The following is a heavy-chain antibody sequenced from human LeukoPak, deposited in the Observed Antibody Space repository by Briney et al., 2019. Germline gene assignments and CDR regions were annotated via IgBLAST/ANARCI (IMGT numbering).Heavy chain of an antibody. CDR2: ISWNSGSI. CDR1: GFTFDDYA. D-gene: IGHD3-3*01. Sequence: GRSLRLSCAASGFTFDDYAMHWVRQAPGKGLEWVSGISWNSGSIGYADSVKGRFTISRDNAKNSLYLQMNSLRAEDTALYYCAKGDFWSGLLYYFAYWGQGTLVTVSS. CDR3: AKGDFWSGLLYYFAY. J-gene: IGHJ4*02. V-gene: IGHV3-9*01.